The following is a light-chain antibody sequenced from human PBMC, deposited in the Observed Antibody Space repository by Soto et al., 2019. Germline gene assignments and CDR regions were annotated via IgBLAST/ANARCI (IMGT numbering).Light chain of an antibody. Sequence: EIVLTQSPATLSLAPGERATLSCRASQSVGSYLAWYQQKPGLAPRLLIYDASNRATGIPARFSGSGSGTDFTLTISSLEPEDFAVYYCQHRSICPVSFGQGTRLEIK. CDR2: DAS. V-gene: IGKV3-11*01. CDR1: QSVGSY. CDR3: QHRSICPVS. J-gene: IGKJ5*01.